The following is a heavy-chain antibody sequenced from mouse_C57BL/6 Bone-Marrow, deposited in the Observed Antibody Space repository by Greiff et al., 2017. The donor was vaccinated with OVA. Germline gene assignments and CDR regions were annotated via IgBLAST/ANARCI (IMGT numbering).Heavy chain of an antibody. Sequence: VKLMESGPGLVAPSQSLSITCTVSGFSLTSYAISWVRQPPGKGLEWLGVIWTGGGTNYNSALKSRLSISKDNSKSQVFLKMNSLQTDDTARYYCARNAGTTVVATNWYFDVWGTGTTVTVSS. CDR2: IWTGGGT. J-gene: IGHJ1*03. CDR1: GFSLTSYA. D-gene: IGHD1-1*01. V-gene: IGHV2-9-1*01. CDR3: ARNAGTTVVATNWYFDV.